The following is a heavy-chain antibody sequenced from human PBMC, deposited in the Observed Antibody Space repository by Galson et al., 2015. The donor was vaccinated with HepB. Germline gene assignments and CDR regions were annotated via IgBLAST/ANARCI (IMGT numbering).Heavy chain of an antibody. J-gene: IGHJ3*02. V-gene: IGHV3-23*01. CDR2: ISGSGGST. CDR1: GFTFSSYA. CDR3: AKGGYYDFWSGPRAAFDI. D-gene: IGHD3-3*01. Sequence: SLRLSCAASGFTFSSYAMSWVRQAPGKGLEWVSAISGSGGSTYYADSVKGRFTISRDNSKNTLYLQMNSLRAEDTAVYYCAKGGYYDFWSGPRAAFDIWGQGTMVTVPS.